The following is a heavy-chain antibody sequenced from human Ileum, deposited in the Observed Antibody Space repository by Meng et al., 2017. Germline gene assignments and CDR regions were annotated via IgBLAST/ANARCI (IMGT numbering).Heavy chain of an antibody. V-gene: IGHV1-3*01. CDR3: ARNTVGTTTLDY. CDR2: INVDNGDT. J-gene: IGHJ4*02. Sequence: QVHLVQSVPEVKKPGASVTVSCKASGHTFTMYAIHWVRQAPGQGLDWMGWINVDNGDTRYSQKFQGRLTITRDTSASTAHLELSSLTSEDTAVYYCARNTVGTTTLDYWGQGTLVTVSS. D-gene: IGHD1-1*01. CDR1: GHTFTMYA.